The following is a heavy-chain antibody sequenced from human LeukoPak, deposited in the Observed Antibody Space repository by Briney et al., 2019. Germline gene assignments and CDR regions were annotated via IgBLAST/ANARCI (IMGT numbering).Heavy chain of an antibody. CDR2: IDPSDSYT. CDR3: ARRWGYYGSGSYLKDH. D-gene: IGHD3-10*01. CDR1: GYSFTSYW. J-gene: IGHJ4*02. Sequence: ESLKISCKGSGYSFTSYWISWVRQMPGKGLEWMGRIDPSDSYTNYSPSFQGHVTISADKSISTAYLQWSSLKASDTAMYYCARRWGYYGSGSYLKDHWGQGTLVTVSS. V-gene: IGHV5-10-1*01.